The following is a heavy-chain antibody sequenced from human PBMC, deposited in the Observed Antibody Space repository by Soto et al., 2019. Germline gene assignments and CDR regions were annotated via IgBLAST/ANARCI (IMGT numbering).Heavy chain of an antibody. Sequence: PSETLSLTCTVSGGSISSYYWSWIRQPPGKGLEWIGYIYYSGSTNYNPSLKSRVTISVDTSKNQFSLNLNSVTAADTAIYYCARDGSSGWGRRLHNNFDSWGQGTLVTVSS. J-gene: IGHJ4*02. CDR2: IYYSGST. CDR1: GGSISSYY. D-gene: IGHD6-19*01. V-gene: IGHV4-59*01. CDR3: ARDGSSGWGRRLHNNFDS.